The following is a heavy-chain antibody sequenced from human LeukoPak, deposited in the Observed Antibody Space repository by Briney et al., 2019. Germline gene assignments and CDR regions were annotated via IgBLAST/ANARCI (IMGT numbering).Heavy chain of an antibody. CDR3: AKASYYYDSSGYYPRILNDAFDI. CDR2: ISGSGGST. Sequence: PGRSLRLSCAASGFTFSSYGMSWVRQAAGKGLEWVSAISGSGGSTYYADSVKGRFTISRDNSKNTLYLQMNSLRAEDTAVYYCAKASYYYDSSGYYPRILNDAFDIWGQGTMVTVSS. J-gene: IGHJ3*02. V-gene: IGHV3-23*01. D-gene: IGHD3-22*01. CDR1: GFTFSSYG.